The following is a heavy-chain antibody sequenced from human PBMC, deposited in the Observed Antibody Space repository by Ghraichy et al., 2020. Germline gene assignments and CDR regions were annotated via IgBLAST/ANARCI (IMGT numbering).Heavy chain of an antibody. V-gene: IGHV1-46*03. D-gene: IGHD1-26*01. CDR3: ARVAGATAYFDY. Sequence: ASVKVSCKASGYTFTSYYMHWVRQAPGQGLEWMGIINPSGGSTTYAQKFQGRVTLTRDTSTSTVYMEMSSLRSEDTAVYYCARVAGATAYFDYWGQGTLGTVSS. J-gene: IGHJ4*02. CDR2: INPSGGST. CDR1: GYTFTSYY.